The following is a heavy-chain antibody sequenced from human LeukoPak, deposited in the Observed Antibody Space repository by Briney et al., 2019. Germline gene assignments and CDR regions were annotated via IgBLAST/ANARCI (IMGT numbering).Heavy chain of an antibody. CDR2: FDPEDGET. J-gene: IGHJ4*02. CDR1: GYTLTGLS. Sequence: ASVKVSCKVSGYTLTGLSMHWVRQAPGKGLEWMGGFDPEDGETIYAQKFQGRVTMTEDTSTDTAYMELSSLRSEDTAVHYCATDRLDYYDSSGYYYVEDYWGQGTLVTVSS. D-gene: IGHD3-22*01. V-gene: IGHV1-24*01. CDR3: ATDRLDYYDSSGYYYVEDY.